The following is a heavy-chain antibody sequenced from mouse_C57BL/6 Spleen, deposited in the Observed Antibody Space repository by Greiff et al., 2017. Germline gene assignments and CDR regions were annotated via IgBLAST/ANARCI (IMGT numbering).Heavy chain of an antibody. J-gene: IGHJ4*01. V-gene: IGHV5-16*01. CDR1: GFTFSDYY. CDR2: INYDGSST. Sequence: EVKLLESEGGLVQPGSSMKLSCTASGFTFSDYYMAWVRQVPEKGLEWVANINYDGSSTYYLDSLKSRFIISRDNAKNILYLQMSSLKSEDTATDYCARDVGYWDAMDYWGQGTSVTVSS. CDR3: ARDVGYWDAMDY. D-gene: IGHD2-3*01.